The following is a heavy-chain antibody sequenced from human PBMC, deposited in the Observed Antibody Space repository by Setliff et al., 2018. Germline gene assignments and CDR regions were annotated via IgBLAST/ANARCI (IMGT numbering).Heavy chain of an antibody. CDR1: RFTFSNYA. D-gene: IGHD2-2*01. J-gene: IGHJ4*02. CDR2: ISASGRTT. Sequence: GGSLRLSCAASRFTFSNYAMSWVRQAPGKGLEWVSAISASGRTTYSADSVKGRFTISRDNAKNSLYLQMNSLRAEDTAVYYCATNGGYCSSTSCSLEDYWGQGTLVTVSS. V-gene: IGHV3-23*01. CDR3: ATNGGYCSSTSCSLEDY.